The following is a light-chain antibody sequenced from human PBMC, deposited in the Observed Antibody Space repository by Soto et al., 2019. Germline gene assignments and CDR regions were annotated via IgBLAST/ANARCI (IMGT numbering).Light chain of an antibody. CDR3: QQYNNWPRT. J-gene: IGKJ1*01. CDR1: QSVSSN. V-gene: IGKV3-15*01. CDR2: GAS. Sequence: IVRTQSPSPLSVSPGETATLCCRASQSVSSNLAWYQQKPGQAPRLLIYGASTRATGIPARFSGSGSGTEFTLTISSLQSEDFAVYYCQQYNNWPRTVGQGTKVDI.